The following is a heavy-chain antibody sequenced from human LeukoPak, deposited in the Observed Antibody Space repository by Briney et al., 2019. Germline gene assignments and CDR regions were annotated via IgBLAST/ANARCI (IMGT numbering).Heavy chain of an antibody. J-gene: IGHJ4*02. V-gene: IGHV1-2*02. Sequence: GASVKVSCKASGYTFTAFYMHWVRQAPGRGLEWMGWINPNSGGTKYAQKFQGRVTMTRDTSISTAYMELSRLTSDDTAVYYCARDAAAAGTAPDYWGQGSLVTVSS. D-gene: IGHD6-13*01. CDR1: GYTFTAFY. CDR3: ARDAAAAGTAPDY. CDR2: INPNSGGT.